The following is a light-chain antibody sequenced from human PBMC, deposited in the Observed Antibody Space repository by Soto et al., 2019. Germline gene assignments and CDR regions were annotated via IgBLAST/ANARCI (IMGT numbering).Light chain of an antibody. CDR1: QSISRY. Sequence: EIALTQSPATLSLSPGERATLSCRASQSISRYLAWYQQKPGQAPRLLIYDATNRATGIPARFSGSGSGTDFPLTISSLEPEDFAVYYCQQRGNWPSFGGGTKVEIK. V-gene: IGKV3-11*01. CDR3: QQRGNWPS. CDR2: DAT. J-gene: IGKJ4*01.